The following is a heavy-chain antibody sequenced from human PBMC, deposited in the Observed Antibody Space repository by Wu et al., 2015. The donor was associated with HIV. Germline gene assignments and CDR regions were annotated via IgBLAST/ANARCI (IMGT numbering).Heavy chain of an antibody. V-gene: IGHV1-69*12. CDR1: GGTFSRYA. CDR3: ASSPHDSSGYFYGGFFDY. CDR2: IVPILGTT. J-gene: IGHJ4*02. D-gene: IGHD3-22*01. Sequence: QVQLVQSGAEVKKPGSSVKVSCKASGGTFSRYAISWVRQAPGQGLEWMGGIVPILGTTHFAQKFQGRVTITADESTSISYMELSSLRSEDTAVYYCASSPHDSSGYFYGGFFDYWGQGTPVPVSS.